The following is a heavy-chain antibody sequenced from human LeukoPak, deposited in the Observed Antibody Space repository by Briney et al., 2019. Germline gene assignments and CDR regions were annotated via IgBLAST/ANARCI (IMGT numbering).Heavy chain of an antibody. V-gene: IGHV3-15*01. D-gene: IGHD6-13*01. J-gene: IGHJ4*02. CDR2: IKSKTDGGTT. CDR3: TTGRRAAAAYYFDY. CDR1: GFTFNNAW. Sequence: GGSLRLSCAASGFTFNNAWMNWVRQAPGKGLEWVGRIKSKTDGGTTDYAAPVKGRFTISRDDSKNTLYLQMNSLKTEDTAVYYCTTGRRAAAAYYFDYWGQGTLVIVSS.